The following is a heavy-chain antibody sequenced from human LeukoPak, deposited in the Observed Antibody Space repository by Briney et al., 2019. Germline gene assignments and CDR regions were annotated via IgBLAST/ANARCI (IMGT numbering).Heavy chain of an antibody. Sequence: SETLSLTCTVSGGSISSYYWSWIRQPPGKGLEWIGSIYYSGSTYYNPSLKSRVTISVDTSKNQFSLKLSSVTAADTAVYYCARRDGYYSIFDYWGQGTLVTVSS. V-gene: IGHV4-39*01. CDR3: ARRDGYYSIFDY. CDR2: IYYSGST. CDR1: GGSISSYY. D-gene: IGHD3-22*01. J-gene: IGHJ4*02.